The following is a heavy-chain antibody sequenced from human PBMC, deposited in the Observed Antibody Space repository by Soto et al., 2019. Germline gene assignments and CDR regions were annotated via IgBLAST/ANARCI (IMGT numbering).Heavy chain of an antibody. V-gene: IGHV4-30-4*01. Sequence: PSETLSLTCSVSGASVSSGGYFWTWIRQLPGKGLEWIGHIYYSGATHYNPSLQSRVSMSADTSKNQFSLKLTSVTAADTAVYYCARGSTTEKVDSWGQGTLVTVSS. D-gene: IGHD4-17*01. CDR3: ARGSTTEKVDS. CDR1: GASVSSGGYF. CDR2: IYYSGAT. J-gene: IGHJ4*02.